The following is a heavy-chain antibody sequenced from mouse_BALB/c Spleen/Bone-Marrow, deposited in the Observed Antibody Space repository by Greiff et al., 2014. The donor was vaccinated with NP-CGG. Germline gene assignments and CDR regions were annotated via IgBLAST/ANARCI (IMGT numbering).Heavy chain of an antibody. CDR3: XTGET. Sequence: QVHVKQSGAELVKPGTSVKMSCKASGYTFTSYWMHWVKQRPGQGLEWIGDIYPGSDSTNYNEKFKSKATLTVDTSSSTAYMQXXXXXXXXXAVYYCXTGETWGQGXTLTV. D-gene: IGHD1-1*01. V-gene: IGHV1S68*01. CDR2: IYPGSDST. CDR1: GYTFTSYW. J-gene: IGHJ2*01.